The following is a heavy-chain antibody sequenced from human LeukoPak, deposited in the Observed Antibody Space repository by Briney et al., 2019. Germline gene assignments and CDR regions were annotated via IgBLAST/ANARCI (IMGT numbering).Heavy chain of an antibody. V-gene: IGHV4-61*09. CDR2: IYTSGST. Sequence: SETLSLTCTVSGGSIGTDNYYWSWIRQPAGKGLEWIGHIYTSGSTIYNPSLKSRVTISIDTSENQFSLKLSSVTAADTAVYYCAYYYDSSGFYPEMSWGQGILVTVSS. J-gene: IGHJ4*02. CDR3: AYYYDSSGFYPEMS. CDR1: GGSIGTDNYY. D-gene: IGHD3-22*01.